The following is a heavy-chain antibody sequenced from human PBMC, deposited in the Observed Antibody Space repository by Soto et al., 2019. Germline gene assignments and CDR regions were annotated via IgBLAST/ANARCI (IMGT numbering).Heavy chain of an antibody. Sequence: ASVKVSCKASGYTFTRYNVHWVRQAPGQGLEWMAIINPSGGNTNYAQKLQGRVTMTTDTSTSTAYMELRSLRSDDTAVYYCARDHGHHLSAAGPPGDYWGQGTLVTVSS. CDR2: INPSGGNT. V-gene: IGHV1-46*01. D-gene: IGHD6-13*01. CDR1: GYTFTRYN. J-gene: IGHJ4*02. CDR3: ARDHGHHLSAAGPPGDY.